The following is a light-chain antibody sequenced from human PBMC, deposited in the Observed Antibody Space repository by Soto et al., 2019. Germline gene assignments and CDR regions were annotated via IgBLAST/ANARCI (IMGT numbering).Light chain of an antibody. CDR2: DAS. V-gene: IGKV3-11*01. J-gene: IGKJ4*01. CDR1: QRVTTY. CDR3: QQRSNWLT. Sequence: EIVLTQSPATLSLSPGERATLSCRPSQRVTTYLAWYQHKLGQAPRLLIYDASTRATGIPARFSGSGSGTDFTLTISSLEPEDFAVYYCQQRSNWLTFGGGTKVEIK.